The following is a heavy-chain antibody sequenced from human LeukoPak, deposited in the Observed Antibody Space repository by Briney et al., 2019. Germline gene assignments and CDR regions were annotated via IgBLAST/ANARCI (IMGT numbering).Heavy chain of an antibody. CDR1: GYSFSNYW. J-gene: IGHJ6*04. Sequence: PGESLKISCKGSGYSFSNYWIGWVRQMPGKGLEWMGIIYPGDSDTRYSPSFQGQVTISVDKSISTAYLQWSSLKASDTAMYYCARPSAAGSYYSGMDVWQRDHGHRLL. CDR2: IYPGDSDT. D-gene: IGHD6-13*01. CDR3: ARPSAAGSYYSGMDV. V-gene: IGHV5-51*01.